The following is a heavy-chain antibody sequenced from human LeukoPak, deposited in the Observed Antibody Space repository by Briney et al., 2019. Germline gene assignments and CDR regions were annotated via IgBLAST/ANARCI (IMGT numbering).Heavy chain of an antibody. CDR2: IYYSGST. J-gene: IGHJ1*01. D-gene: IGHD3-10*01. CDR1: GGSISSGGYY. CDR3: VRLYYDSGTAKGYFQH. V-gene: IGHV4-31*03. Sequence: TSETLSLTCTVSGGSISSGGYYWSWIRQHPGKGLEWIGYIYYSGSTYYNPSLKSRVTISLDSSTNQFSLNLNSLTTADTAVYYCVRLYYDSGTAKGYFQHWGQGTLVTVSS.